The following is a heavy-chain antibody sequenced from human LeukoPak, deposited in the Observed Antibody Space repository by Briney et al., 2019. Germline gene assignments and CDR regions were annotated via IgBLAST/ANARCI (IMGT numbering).Heavy chain of an antibody. J-gene: IGHJ4*02. CDR3: ARVRLSSSSPTDY. Sequence: ASVKVSCKASGYTFTSYDINWVRQAPGQGLEWMGWINPNSGGTNYAQKFQGRVTMTRDTSISTAYMELSRLRSDDTAVYYCARVRLSSSSPTDYWGQGTLVTVSS. CDR2: INPNSGGT. V-gene: IGHV1-2*02. D-gene: IGHD6-6*01. CDR1: GYTFTSYD.